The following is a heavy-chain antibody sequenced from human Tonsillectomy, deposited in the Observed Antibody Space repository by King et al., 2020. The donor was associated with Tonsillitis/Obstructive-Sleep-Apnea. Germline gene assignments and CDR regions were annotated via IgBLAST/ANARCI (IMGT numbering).Heavy chain of an antibody. CDR2: ISWNSGSI. Sequence: VQLVESGGGLVQPGRSLRLSCAASGFTFDDYAMHWVWHAPGKGLEWVSGISWNSGSIHYADSVKGRFTISRDNAKNSLYLQMDSLRAEDTALYYCAKDPSSSPYYYYYMDVWGKGTTVTVSS. J-gene: IGHJ6*03. CDR1: GFTFDDYA. V-gene: IGHV3-9*01. CDR3: AKDPSSSPYYYYYMDV. D-gene: IGHD6-6*01.